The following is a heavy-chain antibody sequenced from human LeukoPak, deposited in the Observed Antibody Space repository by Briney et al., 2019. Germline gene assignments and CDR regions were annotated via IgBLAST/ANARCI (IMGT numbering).Heavy chain of an antibody. CDR3: AKDKGESGYFDY. V-gene: IGHV3-23*01. Sequence: GGSLRLSCAASGFTFSSYAMSWVRQAPGKGPEWVSAISVTGSSTYYADSVEGRFTLSRDNSKNTLYLQMNSLRAEDTAEYYCAKDKGESGYFDYWGQGTLVTVSS. CDR2: ISVTGSST. J-gene: IGHJ4*02. D-gene: IGHD1-26*01. CDR1: GFTFSSYA.